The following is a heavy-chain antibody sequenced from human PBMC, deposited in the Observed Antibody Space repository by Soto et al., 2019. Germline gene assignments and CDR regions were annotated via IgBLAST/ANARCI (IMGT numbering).Heavy chain of an antibody. J-gene: IGHJ3*02. Sequence: GGSLRLSCAASGFTFSSYSMNWVRQAPGKGLEWVSYISSSSSTIYYADSVKGRFTISRDNAKNSLYLQMNSLRDEDTAVYYCARSQLRGYDSSGYFPKVPDAFDIWGQGTMVTVSS. CDR1: GFTFSSYS. CDR3: ARSQLRGYDSSGYFPKVPDAFDI. V-gene: IGHV3-48*02. D-gene: IGHD3-22*01. CDR2: ISSSSSTI.